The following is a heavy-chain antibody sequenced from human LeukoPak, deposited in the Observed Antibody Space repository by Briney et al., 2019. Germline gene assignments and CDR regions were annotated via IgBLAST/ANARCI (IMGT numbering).Heavy chain of an antibody. V-gene: IGHV3-30*02. CDR1: GFTFSSYG. Sequence: GGSLRLSCAASGFTFSSYGMHWVRQAPGKGLEWVAFIRFDGSNKYYADSVKGRLTISRDNSKNTLYLQMNSLRAEDTAVYYCAKDLGRITMVRGVINSDAFDIWGQGTMVTVSS. CDR2: IRFDGSNK. CDR3: AKDLGRITMVRGVINSDAFDI. J-gene: IGHJ3*02. D-gene: IGHD3-10*01.